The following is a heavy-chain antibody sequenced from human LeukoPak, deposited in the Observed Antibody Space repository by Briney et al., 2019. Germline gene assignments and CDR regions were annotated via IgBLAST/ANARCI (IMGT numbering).Heavy chain of an antibody. Sequence: SETLSLTCTVSGGSISNYYWSWIRQPPGKGLEWIGYIYYSGSTNYNPSLKSRVTISLDTSKNQFSLKLSSVTAADTAVYYCATIATAGTTWGRGTLVTVSS. CDR1: GGSISNYY. D-gene: IGHD6-13*01. CDR3: ATIATAGTT. CDR2: IYYSGST. V-gene: IGHV4-59*01. J-gene: IGHJ5*02.